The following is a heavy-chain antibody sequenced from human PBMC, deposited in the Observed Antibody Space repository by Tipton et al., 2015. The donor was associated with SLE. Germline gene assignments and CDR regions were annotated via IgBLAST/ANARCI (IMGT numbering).Heavy chain of an antibody. D-gene: IGHD1-26*01. CDR2: IYYSGST. CDR1: GGSFSAFS. V-gene: IGHV4-59*01. J-gene: IGHJ3*02. CDR3: ARRLPSYLAFDI. Sequence: LRLSCAVYGGSFSAFSWSWIRQPPGKGLEWIGYIYYSGSTNYNPSLKSRVTISVDTSKNQFSLKLSSVTAADTAVYYCARRLPSYLAFDIWGQGTMVTVSS.